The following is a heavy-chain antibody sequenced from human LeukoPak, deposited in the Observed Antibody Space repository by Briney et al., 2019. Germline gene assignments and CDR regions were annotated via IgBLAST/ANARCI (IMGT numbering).Heavy chain of an antibody. CDR3: TRGAGWLIDY. CDR2: FHNSGTS. D-gene: IGHD3-16*01. J-gene: IGHJ4*02. Sequence: SETLSLTCTVSDDSISDYYRGWIRQPTGKGLEWIGYFHNSGTSTYNPSLKSRVTISADTSKNQFSLKLNSLTTADTAVYYCTRGAGWLIDYWGQGILVTVSS. CDR1: DDSISDYY. V-gene: IGHV4-59*01.